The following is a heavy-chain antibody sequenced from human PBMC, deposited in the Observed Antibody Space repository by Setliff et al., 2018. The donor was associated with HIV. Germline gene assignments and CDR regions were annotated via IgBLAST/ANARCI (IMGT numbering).Heavy chain of an antibody. D-gene: IGHD5-12*01. CDR1: GASISSSSHH. J-gene: IGHJ4*02. V-gene: IGHV4-39*01. CDR2: IYYTGST. Sequence: SETLSLTCTVSGASISSSSHHWAWIRQPPGKGLEYIGNIYYTGSTHHNPSLESRVATSVDTSKNQFSLKLSSVTAADTAVYYCATLKMATIYRDFDYWGQGMLVTVSS. CDR3: ATLKMATIYRDFDY.